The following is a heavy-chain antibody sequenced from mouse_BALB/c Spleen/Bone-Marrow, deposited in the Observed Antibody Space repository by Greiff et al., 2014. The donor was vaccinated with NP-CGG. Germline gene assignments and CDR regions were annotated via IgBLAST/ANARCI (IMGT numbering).Heavy chain of an antibody. CDR3: ARDWDPFAY. CDR1: GYTFSSYW. D-gene: IGHD4-1*01. V-gene: IGHV1-9*01. CDR2: ILPGSGST. J-gene: IGHJ3*01. Sequence: QVQLQQSGAELMKPGASVKISCKATGYTFSSYWIGWVMQRPGHGLEWIGEILPGSGSTNYNEKFKGKATFTADTSSNTAYMQLSSLTSEDSAVYYCARDWDPFAYWGQGTLVTVSA.